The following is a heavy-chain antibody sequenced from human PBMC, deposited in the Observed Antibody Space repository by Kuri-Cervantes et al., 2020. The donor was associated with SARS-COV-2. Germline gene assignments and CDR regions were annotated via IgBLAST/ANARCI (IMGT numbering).Heavy chain of an antibody. CDR2: ISGSGGST. CDR1: GFTFSSYT. CDR3: AYGTYYDILTGYLDFDY. D-gene: IGHD3-9*01. V-gene: IGHV3-23*01. J-gene: IGHJ4*02. Sequence: GGSLRLTCAASGFTFSSYTMSWVRQAPGKGLEWVSAISGSGGSTYYSDSVKGRFTIARDNSKNTLYLQMNSLRAEATAVYYCAYGTYYDILTGYLDFDYWGQGTLVTVSS.